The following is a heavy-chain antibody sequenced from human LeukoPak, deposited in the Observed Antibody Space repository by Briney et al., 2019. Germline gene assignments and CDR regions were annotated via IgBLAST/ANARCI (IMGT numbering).Heavy chain of an antibody. CDR1: GGTFSSYA. J-gene: IGHJ5*02. D-gene: IGHD2-15*01. V-gene: IGHV1-69*13. CDR2: IIPIFGTA. Sequence: SVKVSCKASGGTFSSYAISWVRQAPGQGLEWMGGIIPIFGTANYAQKFQGRVTITADESTSTAYMELSSLRSEDTAVYYCARGLGYCNGGSCYSGWFDPWGQGTLVTVSS. CDR3: ARGLGYCNGGSCYSGWFDP.